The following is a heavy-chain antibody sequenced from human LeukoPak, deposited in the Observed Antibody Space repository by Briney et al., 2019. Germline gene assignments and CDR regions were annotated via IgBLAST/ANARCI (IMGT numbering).Heavy chain of an antibody. CDR1: GYTFTGYY. CDR3: ARVGATGTTSPCDY. CDR2: INPNSGGT. D-gene: IGHD1-1*01. Sequence: GASVKVSCKASGYTFTGYYIHWVRQAPGQGLEWMGWINPNSGGTNYAQKFQGRVTMTRDTSISTAYMELSRLRSDDTAVYYCARVGATGTTSPCDYWGQGALVTVSS. V-gene: IGHV1-2*02. J-gene: IGHJ4*02.